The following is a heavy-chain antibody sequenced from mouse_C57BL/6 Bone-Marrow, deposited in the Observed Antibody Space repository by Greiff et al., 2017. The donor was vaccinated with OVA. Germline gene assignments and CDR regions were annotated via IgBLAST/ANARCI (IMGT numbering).Heavy chain of an antibody. V-gene: IGHV5-17*01. J-gene: IGHJ2*01. CDR3: ARSDEKGFDY. CDR1: GFTFSDYG. CDR2: ISSGSSTI. Sequence: EVNLVESGGGLVKPGGSLKLSCAASGFTFSDYGMHWVRQAPEKGLEWVAYISSGSSTIYYADTVKGRFTISRDNDKNTLFLPMTSLRSADTAMYYCARSDEKGFDYWGKGTTLTVSS.